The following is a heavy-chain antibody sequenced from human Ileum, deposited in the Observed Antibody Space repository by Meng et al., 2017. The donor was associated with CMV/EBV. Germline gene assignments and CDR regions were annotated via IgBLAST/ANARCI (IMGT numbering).Heavy chain of an antibody. CDR1: GFTFNTYE. Sequence: GESLKISCAASGFTFNTYEMNWVRQAPGKGLEWVSYIGTSGTTIWYADSVRGRFTISRDNAKNTLYLQMDNLRAEDTAVYYCARDKSARDSSAYDYWGQGTMVTVAS. V-gene: IGHV3-48*03. CDR3: ARDKSARDSSAYDY. J-gene: IGHJ4*02. CDR2: IGTSGTTI. D-gene: IGHD3-22*01.